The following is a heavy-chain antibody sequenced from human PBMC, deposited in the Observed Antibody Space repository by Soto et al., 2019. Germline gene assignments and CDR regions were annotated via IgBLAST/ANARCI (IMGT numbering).Heavy chain of an antibody. CDR3: VKDHCGGDCYSNPYFDY. D-gene: IGHD2-21*02. CDR2: IWYDGSKK. J-gene: IGHJ4*02. Sequence: PGGSLRLSCAASGFTFSSYWMHWVRQAPGKGLEWLAVIWYDGSKKYYADSVQGRFTISRDNSKNTGYLQMNSLRAEDTAVYYCVKDHCGGDCYSNPYFDYWGQGTLVTVSS. CDR1: GFTFSSYW. V-gene: IGHV3-33*06.